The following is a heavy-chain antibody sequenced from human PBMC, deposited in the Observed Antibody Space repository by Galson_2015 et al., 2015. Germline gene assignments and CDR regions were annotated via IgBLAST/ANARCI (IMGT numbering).Heavy chain of an antibody. J-gene: IGHJ4*02. CDR2: ISISGGST. CDR3: AKGVKWELPFDS. V-gene: IGHV3-23*01. D-gene: IGHD1-26*01. Sequence: SLRLSCAASGFTFNNYAMSWVRQAPGKGLEWVSAISISGGSTYYADSVKGRFTISRDNSKNSLYLQMNSLRAEDTALYYCAKGVKWELPFDSWGQGTLVTVSS. CDR1: GFTFNNYA.